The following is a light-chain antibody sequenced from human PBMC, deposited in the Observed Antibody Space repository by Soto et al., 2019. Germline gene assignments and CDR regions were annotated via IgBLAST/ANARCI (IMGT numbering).Light chain of an antibody. CDR2: GPS. CDR1: QSVSSN. J-gene: IGKJ1*01. V-gene: IGKV3-15*01. CDR3: QQYNNWPPRGT. Sequence: EIVMTQSPATLSVSPGERATLSCRASQSVSSNLAWYQQKPGQAPRLLIYGPSTRATGIPARFSGSGSGTEFTLTISSLQSEDFAVYYCQQYNNWPPRGTFGQGTKVEIK.